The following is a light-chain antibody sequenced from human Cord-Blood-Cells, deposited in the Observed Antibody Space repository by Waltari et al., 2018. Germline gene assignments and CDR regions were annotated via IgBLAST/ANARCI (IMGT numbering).Light chain of an antibody. V-gene: IGKV1-39*01. CDR3: QQSYSTPLT. CDR2: AAS. J-gene: IGKJ4*01. CDR1: QSISSY. Sequence: DIQINQSPSSLSASGGDRVPITCRASQSISSYLNWYQQKPGKAPKLLIYAASSLQSGVPSRFSGSGSGTDFTLTISSLQPEDFATYYCQQSYSTPLTFGGGTKVEIK.